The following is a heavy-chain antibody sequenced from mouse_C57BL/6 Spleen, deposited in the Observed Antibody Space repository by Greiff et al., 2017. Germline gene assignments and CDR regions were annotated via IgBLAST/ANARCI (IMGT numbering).Heavy chain of an antibody. D-gene: IGHD1-1*01. J-gene: IGHJ4*01. V-gene: IGHV1-62-2*01. CDR1: GYTFTEYT. CDR3: ARHEEDYYYGSYAMDY. CDR2: FYPGSGSI. Sequence: QVQLQQSGAELVKPGASVKLSCKASGYTFTEYTIHWVKQRSGQGLEWIGWFYPGSGSIKYNEKFKDKATLTADKSSSTVYMELRRLTSEDSAVYFCARHEEDYYYGSYAMDYWGQGTSVTVSS.